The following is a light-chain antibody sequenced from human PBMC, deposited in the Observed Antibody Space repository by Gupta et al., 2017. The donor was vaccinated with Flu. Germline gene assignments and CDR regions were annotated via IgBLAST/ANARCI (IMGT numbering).Light chain of an antibody. V-gene: IGKV2-28*01. CDR2: LGS. CDR1: QSLLHSNGYNY. CDR3: MQALQTCT. J-gene: IGKJ3*01. Sequence: DIVMTQSPLSLPVTPGEPASISCRSSQSLLHSNGYNYLDWYLQKPGQSPQLLIYLGSNRASGVPDRFSGSGSGTDFTLKISRVEADDVGVYYCMQALQTCTFGPGTKVDIK.